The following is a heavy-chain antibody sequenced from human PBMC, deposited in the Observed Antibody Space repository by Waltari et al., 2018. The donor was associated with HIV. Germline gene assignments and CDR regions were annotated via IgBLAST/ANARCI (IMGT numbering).Heavy chain of an antibody. J-gene: IGHJ5*02. V-gene: IGHV4-38-2*02. Sequence: QVQLQESGPGLVKPSETLSLTCTVSGYSISSGYYWGWIRQPPGQGLEWIGSIYHSGSTYYNPSLKSRVTISVDTSKNQFSLKLSSVTAADTAVYYCARAGRYYYGSGSPNWFDPWGQGTLVTVSS. CDR2: IYHSGST. D-gene: IGHD3-10*01. CDR3: ARAGRYYYGSGSPNWFDP. CDR1: GYSISSGYY.